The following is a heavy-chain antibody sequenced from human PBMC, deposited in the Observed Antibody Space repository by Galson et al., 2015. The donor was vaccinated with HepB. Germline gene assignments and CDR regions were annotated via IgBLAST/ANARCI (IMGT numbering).Heavy chain of an antibody. D-gene: IGHD3-10*01. CDR2: ISNDGSNN. V-gene: IGHV3-30-3*01. Sequence: SLRLSCAASGFSFSSYSMHWVRQAPGKGLEWVALISNDGSNNYYAESVKGRFTVSRDNARDSLYLQMNSLRVEDTAVYYCVRDDALWSWYFDSWGQGILVTVSS. CDR1: GFSFSSYS. CDR3: VRDDALWSWYFDS. J-gene: IGHJ4*02.